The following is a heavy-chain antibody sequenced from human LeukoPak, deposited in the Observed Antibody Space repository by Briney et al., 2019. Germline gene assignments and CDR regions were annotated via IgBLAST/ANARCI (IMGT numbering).Heavy chain of an antibody. Sequence: PGGSLRLSCAASGFTFSDYYMSWIRQAPGKGLEWVSYISSSGSTIYYADSVKGRFTISRDNAKNSLYLQMNSLRAEDTALYYCAKSPGLGSSSTLNFDYWGQGTLVTVSS. V-gene: IGHV3-11*01. D-gene: IGHD6-6*01. CDR2: ISSSGSTI. J-gene: IGHJ4*02. CDR3: AKSPGLGSSSTLNFDY. CDR1: GFTFSDYY.